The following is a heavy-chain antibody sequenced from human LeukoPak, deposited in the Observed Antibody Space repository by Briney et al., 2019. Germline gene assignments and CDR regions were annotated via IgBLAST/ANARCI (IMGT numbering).Heavy chain of an antibody. J-gene: IGHJ3*02. CDR1: RFTFSSYE. V-gene: IGHV3-48*03. CDR3: SREACFTPYGGGAFDI. Sequence: GGSLRLSCAASRFTFSSYEMNWVRQAPGKGLEWVSYISSSGSNIYYADSVKGRFTISRDNAKNSLNLQMNSLRAEDTAIYYCSREACFTPYGGGAFDIWGQGTMVTVSS. D-gene: IGHD4-23*01. CDR2: ISSSGSNI.